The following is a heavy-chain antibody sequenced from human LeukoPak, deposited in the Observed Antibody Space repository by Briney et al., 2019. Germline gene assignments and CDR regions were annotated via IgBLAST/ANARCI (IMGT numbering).Heavy chain of an antibody. CDR3: ARDYYDSSGYYYFDY. V-gene: IGHV3-33*01. J-gene: IGHJ4*02. CDR1: GFTFSTYG. CDR2: IWYDGTNR. D-gene: IGHD3-22*01. Sequence: PGRSLRLSCTTSGFTFSTYGMHWVRQAPGEGLEWVAVIWYDGTNRYYADSVKGRFTISRDNSKNTLYLQMNSMRAEDTAVYYCARDYYDSSGYYYFDYWGQGTLVTVSS.